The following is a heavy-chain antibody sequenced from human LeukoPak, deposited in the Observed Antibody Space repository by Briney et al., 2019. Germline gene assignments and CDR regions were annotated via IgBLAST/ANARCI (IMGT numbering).Heavy chain of an antibody. J-gene: IGHJ4*02. CDR2: INPIFGTA. V-gene: IGHV1-69*13. CDR3: ARETMRYCSSTSCYKGEFDY. CDR1: GGTFSSYA. D-gene: IGHD2-2*02. Sequence: SVKVSCKASGGTFSSYAISWVRQAPGQGLERMGGINPIFGTANYAQKFQGRGTITADESTRTAYMELSSLRYEDTAVYYCARETMRYCSSTSCYKGEFDYWGQGTLVTVFS.